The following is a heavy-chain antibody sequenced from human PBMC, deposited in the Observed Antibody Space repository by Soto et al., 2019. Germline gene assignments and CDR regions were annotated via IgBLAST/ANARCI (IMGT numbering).Heavy chain of an antibody. Sequence: QVQLVQSGAEVKKPGASVKVSCKASGYTFTSYGISWVRQAPGQGLEWMGWISAYNGNTNYAQKLQGRVTMTTDTSTSTAYMELRSLRSDDTDVYYCARDGDCSGGSCYSGPFVYFDYWGQGTLVTVSS. CDR1: GYTFTSYG. CDR2: ISAYNGNT. CDR3: ARDGDCSGGSCYSGPFVYFDY. J-gene: IGHJ4*02. V-gene: IGHV1-18*01. D-gene: IGHD2-15*01.